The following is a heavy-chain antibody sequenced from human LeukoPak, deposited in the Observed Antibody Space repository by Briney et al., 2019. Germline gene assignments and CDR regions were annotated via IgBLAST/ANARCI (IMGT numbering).Heavy chain of an antibody. CDR1: GDSLSSSTCN. D-gene: IGHD3-10*01. J-gene: IGHJ5*02. CDR3: ARRYYGSGSYFWFDP. CDR2: ISQSGNS. V-gene: IGHV4-30-2*01. Sequence: QTLSLTCKVSGDSLSSSTCNWSWIRQPPGKGLEWIGYISQSGNSYFTPSLKSRATISVDRSKNQFSLTLTSVTAADTAVYYCARRYYGSGSYFWFDPWGQGTLVTVSS.